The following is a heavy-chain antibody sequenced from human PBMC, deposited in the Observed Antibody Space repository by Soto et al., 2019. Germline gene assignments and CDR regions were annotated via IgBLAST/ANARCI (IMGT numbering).Heavy chain of an antibody. J-gene: IGHJ6*02. D-gene: IGHD3-10*01. Sequence: EVQLVESGGGLVQPGGSLRLSCAASGFTFSSYSMNWVRQAPGKGLEWVSYISSSSSTIYYADSVKGRFTISRDNAKNSLYLQMNSLRDEDTAVYYCAGGKYYGSGHYGMDVWGQGTTVTVSS. V-gene: IGHV3-48*02. CDR2: ISSSSSTI. CDR3: AGGKYYGSGHYGMDV. CDR1: GFTFSSYS.